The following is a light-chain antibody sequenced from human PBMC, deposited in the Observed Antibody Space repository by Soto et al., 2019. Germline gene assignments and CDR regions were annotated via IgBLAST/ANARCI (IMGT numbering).Light chain of an antibody. CDR2: DVT. CDR3: CSYADSYTFV. Sequence: QSVLTQPRSVSGSPGQSVTISCTGTSSDVGAYNHVSWYQQHPGKAPKLMIYDVTKRPSGVPDRFSGSKSGNTASLTISGLQAEDEADYYCCSYADSYTFVFGGGTKLTVL. V-gene: IGLV2-11*01. J-gene: IGLJ3*02. CDR1: SSDVGAYNH.